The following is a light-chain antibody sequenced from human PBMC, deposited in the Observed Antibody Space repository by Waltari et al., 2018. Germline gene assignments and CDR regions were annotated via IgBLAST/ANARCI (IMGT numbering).Light chain of an antibody. Sequence: DIQLTQSPSSVSPSVGERVTSTCRASHNISNSLAWYQQKPGKGPNLLIFGAFTLQSGVPSRFSGSGSGTDFTLTISGLQPEDSATYFCQQGSSFPPTFGQGTKVEIK. V-gene: IGKV1-12*01. CDR1: HNISNS. CDR2: GAF. CDR3: QQGSSFPPT. J-gene: IGKJ1*01.